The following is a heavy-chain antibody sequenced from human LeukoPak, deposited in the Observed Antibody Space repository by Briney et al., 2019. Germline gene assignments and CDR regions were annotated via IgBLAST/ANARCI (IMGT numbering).Heavy chain of an antibody. J-gene: IGHJ4*02. CDR1: GFIVSSNY. Sequence: PGGSLRPSCAASGFIVSSNYMTRVRQAPGEGLEWVSVIHNDGSTYYTDSVKGRFTISRDNSKNTLYLQMNSLRVEDTAVYYCAALARDYWGQGTLVTVSS. CDR3: AALARDY. D-gene: IGHD3-3*02. CDR2: IHNDGST. V-gene: IGHV3-53*01.